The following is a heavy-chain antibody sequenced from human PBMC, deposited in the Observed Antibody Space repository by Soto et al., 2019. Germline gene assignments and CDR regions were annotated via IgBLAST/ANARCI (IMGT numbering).Heavy chain of an antibody. D-gene: IGHD3-10*01. CDR3: ARDELDDFYYYGMDV. Sequence: PGGSLRLSCAASGFTFSSYWMSWVRQAPGKGLEWVANIKQDGSEKYYVDSVKGRFTIPRDNAKNSLYLQMSSLRAEDTAVYYCARDELDDFYYYGMDVWGQGTTVTVSS. CDR1: GFTFSSYW. CDR2: IKQDGSEK. V-gene: IGHV3-7*03. J-gene: IGHJ6*02.